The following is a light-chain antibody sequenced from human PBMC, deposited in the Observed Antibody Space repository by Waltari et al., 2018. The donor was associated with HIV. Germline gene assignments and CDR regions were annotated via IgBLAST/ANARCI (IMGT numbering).Light chain of an antibody. Sequence: QPVLTQLPSVSGTPGQTVTISCSGSDSNLGTSSVYWCQVLPGTTPRLLIFSTQERPSGVPGRFSGSKSGASASLTICGLRSEDEADYYCSTWDKTQSAQVFGGGTKLTVL. J-gene: IGLJ3*02. CDR3: STWDKTQSAQV. V-gene: IGLV1-47*01. CDR2: STQ. CDR1: DSNLGTSS.